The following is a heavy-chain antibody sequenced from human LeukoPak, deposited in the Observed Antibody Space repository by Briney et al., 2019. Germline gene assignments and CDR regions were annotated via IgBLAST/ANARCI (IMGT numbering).Heavy chain of an antibody. CDR1: GFTFDDYA. D-gene: IGHD2-2*02. V-gene: IGHV3-9*01. CDR2: ISWNSGSI. CDR3: AKDMGYCSSTSCYTGQGY. J-gene: IGHJ4*02. Sequence: PGGSLRLSCAASGFTFDDYAMHWVRQAPGKGLEWVSGISWNSGSIGYADSVKGRFTISRDNAKNSLYLQVNSLRAEDTALYYCAKDMGYCSSTSCYTGQGYWGQGTLVTVSS.